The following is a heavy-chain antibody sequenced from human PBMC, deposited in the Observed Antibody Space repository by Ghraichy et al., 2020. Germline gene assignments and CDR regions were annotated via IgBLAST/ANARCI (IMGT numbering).Heavy chain of an antibody. CDR3: ARRANTRTFDP. CDR1: GYSFATYW. Sequence: KVSCKGSGYSFATYWIGWVRQMPGKGLEWMGIIYPSDSDTRYSPSFQGQVTISADKSISTAYLQWSSLKASDTTMYFCARRANTRTFDPWGQGTLVTVST. D-gene: IGHD1-14*01. CDR2: IYPSDSDT. V-gene: IGHV5-51*01. J-gene: IGHJ5*02.